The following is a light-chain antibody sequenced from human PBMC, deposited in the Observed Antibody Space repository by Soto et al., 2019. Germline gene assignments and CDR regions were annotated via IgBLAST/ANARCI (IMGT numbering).Light chain of an antibody. Sequence: IQMTQSPSALSASVGDRVTITCRASQGIRDDLGWYQQKPGEAPKALIYGASNLQSGVPSRFSASGSGTEFTLTISRLQPEDFATYYCLQDYNYPHTFGQGTKVEIK. J-gene: IGKJ2*01. CDR1: QGIRDD. V-gene: IGKV1-6*01. CDR3: LQDYNYPHT. CDR2: GAS.